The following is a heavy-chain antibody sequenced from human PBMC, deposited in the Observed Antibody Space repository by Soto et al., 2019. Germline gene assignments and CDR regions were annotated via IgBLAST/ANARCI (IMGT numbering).Heavy chain of an antibody. V-gene: IGHV3-23*01. J-gene: IGHJ6*02. CDR2: ISGSGGST. Sequence: PGGSLRLSCAASGFTFSSYAMSWVRQAPGKGLEWVSAISGSGGSTYYADSVKGRFTISRDNSKNTLYLQMNSLRAEDTAVYYCAKEGAVAWGVHYYYGMDVWGQGTTVTVSS. CDR1: GFTFSSYA. D-gene: IGHD6-19*01. CDR3: AKEGAVAWGVHYYYGMDV.